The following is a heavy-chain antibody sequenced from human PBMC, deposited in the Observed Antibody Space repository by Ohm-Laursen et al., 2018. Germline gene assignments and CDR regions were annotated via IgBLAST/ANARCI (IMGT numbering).Heavy chain of an antibody. V-gene: IGHV4-38-2*01. J-gene: IGHJ4*02. D-gene: IGHD3-22*01. CDR2: IYPRGTT. CDR1: GHSIRSGYY. Sequence: SDTLSLTCGVSGHSIRSGYYWGWIRQPPGKGLEWIGSIYPRGTTYYNPSLESRVALSVDTSKSQLSLNLTSATTADTAVYYCAGEFYFDSSGYYYWGQGILVIVSS. CDR3: AGEFYFDSSGYYY.